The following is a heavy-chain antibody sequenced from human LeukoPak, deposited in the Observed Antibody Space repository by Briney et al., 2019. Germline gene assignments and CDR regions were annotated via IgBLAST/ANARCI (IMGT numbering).Heavy chain of an antibody. CDR3: ARGAIDTGHRYDYVWGSNIYYYYYMDV. V-gene: IGHV4-59*01. CDR2: IYYSGST. CDR1: GGSISSYY. J-gene: IGHJ6*03. D-gene: IGHD3-16*01. Sequence: PSETLSLTCTVSGGSISSYYWSWIRQPPGKGLEWIGYIYYSGSTNYNPSLKSRVTISVDTSKNQFSLKLSSVTAADTAVYYCARGAIDTGHRYDYVWGSNIYYYYYMDVWGKGTTVTISS.